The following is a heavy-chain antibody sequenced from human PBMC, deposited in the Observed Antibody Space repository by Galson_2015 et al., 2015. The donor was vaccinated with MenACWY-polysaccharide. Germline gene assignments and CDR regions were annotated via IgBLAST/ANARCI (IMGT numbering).Heavy chain of an antibody. CDR2: ISPSGQTE. CDR3: ARDQGSSDYHSYYHGMDV. Sequence: SLRLSCAASGFTFSSYSFHWVRQPPGKGLEWLSYISPSGQTENYADSVKGRFSVSRDNAKNSLFLQMNSLRDEDTAVYYCARDQGSSDYHSYYHGMDVWGQGTTVAVSS. V-gene: IGHV3-48*02. D-gene: IGHD6-19*01. J-gene: IGHJ6*02. CDR1: GFTFSSYS.